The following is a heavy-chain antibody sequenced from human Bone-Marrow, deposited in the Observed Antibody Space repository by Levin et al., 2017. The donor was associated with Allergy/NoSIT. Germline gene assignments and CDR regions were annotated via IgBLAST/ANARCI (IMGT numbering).Heavy chain of an antibody. CDR3: TRDRHYGDFDGGLDY. D-gene: IGHD4-17*01. V-gene: IGHV3-15*05. CDR1: GFSFTNAEAW. Sequence: SCAASGFSFTNAEAWMSWVRQAPGKGLEWIGRIRSETDGGTTEYAAPVRGRFTISRDDSKNTLFLQMTSLKTDDTGLYYCTRDRHYGDFDGGLDYWGQGTLVTVSS. J-gene: IGHJ4*02. CDR2: IRSETDGGTT.